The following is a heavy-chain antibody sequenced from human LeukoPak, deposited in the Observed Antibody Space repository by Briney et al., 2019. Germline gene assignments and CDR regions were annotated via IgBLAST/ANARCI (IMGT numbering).Heavy chain of an antibody. V-gene: IGHV3-11*04. J-gene: IGHJ4*02. CDR3: ARRDGDY. CDR2: ISWTGATL. D-gene: IGHD6-6*01. CDR1: GFSVGDNY. Sequence: GGSLRLSCAASGFSVGDNYMSWVRQAPGKGLEWVSGISWTGATLGYADSVKGRFTISRDDAKNSLYLQMNSLRAEDTAVYYCARRDGDYWGQGTLVTVSS.